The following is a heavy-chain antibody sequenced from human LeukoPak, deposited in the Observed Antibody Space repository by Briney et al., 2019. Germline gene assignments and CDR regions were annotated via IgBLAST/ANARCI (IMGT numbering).Heavy chain of an antibody. J-gene: IGHJ4*02. CDR2: INPNSGGT. CDR1: GYTFTGYY. D-gene: IGHD7-27*01. Sequence: ASVKVSCTASGYTFTGYYMHWVRQAPGQGLEWMGWINPNSGGTNYAQKFQGRVTMTRDTSISTAYMELSRLRSDNTAVYYCVRAWAFDYWGQGTLVTVSS. CDR3: VRAWAFDY. V-gene: IGHV1-2*02.